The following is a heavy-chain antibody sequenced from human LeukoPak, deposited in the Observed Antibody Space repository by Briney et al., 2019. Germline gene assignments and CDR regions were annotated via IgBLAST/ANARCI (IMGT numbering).Heavy chain of an antibody. CDR1: GFTFSSYS. Sequence: PGGSLRLSCAASGFTFSSYSMNWVRQAPGKGLEWVSYISSSSSSTIYYADSVKGRFTISRDNAKNSLYLQMNSLRAEDTAVYYCARDHPTYYYDSSGYYDYWGQGTLVTVSS. CDR3: ARDHPTYYYDSSGYYDY. J-gene: IGHJ4*02. V-gene: IGHV3-48*01. CDR2: ISSSSSSTI. D-gene: IGHD3-22*01.